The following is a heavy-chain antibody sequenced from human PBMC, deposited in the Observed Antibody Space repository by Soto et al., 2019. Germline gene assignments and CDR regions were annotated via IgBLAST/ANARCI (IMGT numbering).Heavy chain of an antibody. V-gene: IGHV1-18*01. Sequence: GASVKVSCKASGYTFTSYGISWVRQAPGQGLEWMGWISAYNGNTNYAQKLQGRVTINPDTSKNQFSLQLNSVTPEDTAVYYCARDLVPNYYYGMDVWGQGTTVTVSS. CDR2: ISAYNGNT. CDR1: GYTFTSYG. D-gene: IGHD2-8*02. CDR3: ARDLVPNYYYGMDV. J-gene: IGHJ6*02.